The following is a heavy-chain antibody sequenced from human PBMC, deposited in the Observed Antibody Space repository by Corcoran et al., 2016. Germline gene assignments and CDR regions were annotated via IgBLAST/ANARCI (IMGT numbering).Heavy chain of an antibody. J-gene: IGHJ6*02. CDR2: IIPIFGTA. CDR1: GGTFSSYA. Sequence: QVQLVQSGAEVKKPGSSVKVSCKASGGTFSSYAISWVRQAPGQGLEWMGGIIPIFGTANYAQKFQGRVTITADESTSTAYMELSSLRSEDTAVDYCGYCSSTSCYRGYYYYYGMDVWGQGTTVTVSS. V-gene: IGHV1-69*01. D-gene: IGHD2-2*01. CDR3: GYCSSTSCYRGYYYYYGMDV.